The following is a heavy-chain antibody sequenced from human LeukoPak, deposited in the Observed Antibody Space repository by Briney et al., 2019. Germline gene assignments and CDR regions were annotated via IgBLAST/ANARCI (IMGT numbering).Heavy chain of an antibody. V-gene: IGHV3-66*01. CDR1: GFTVSSNY. CDR3: ARDSNLAAAATGFDY. CDR2: IYSGGST. J-gene: IGHJ4*02. D-gene: IGHD6-13*01. Sequence: GGSLRLSCAASGFTVSSNYMSWVRQAPGKGLEWVSVIYSGGSTYYADSVKGRFTISRDNSKNTLYLQMNSLRAEDTAVYYCARDSNLAAAATGFDYWGQGTLVTVSS.